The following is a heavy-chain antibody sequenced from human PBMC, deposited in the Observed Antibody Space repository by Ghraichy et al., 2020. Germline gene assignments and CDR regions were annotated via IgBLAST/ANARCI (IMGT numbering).Heavy chain of an antibody. J-gene: IGHJ1*01. CDR1: GYTFTTYG. Sequence: DSVKVSCKASGYTFTTYGISWVRQAPGQGLEWMGRISGHNGNTNYAQKLQGRVTMTTDTSTSTAYMDLRSLRSDDTAGYFCAGVGGSYNSEYFQHWGPVTLVTVSS. CDR3: AGVGGSYNSEYFQH. CDR2: ISGHNGNT. V-gene: IGHV1-18*01. D-gene: IGHD6-19*01.